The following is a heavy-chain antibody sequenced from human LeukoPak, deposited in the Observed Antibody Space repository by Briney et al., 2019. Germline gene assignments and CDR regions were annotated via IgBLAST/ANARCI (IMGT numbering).Heavy chain of an antibody. J-gene: IGHJ6*03. Sequence: GESLKISCKGSGYSFTSYWIGWVRQMPGKGLEWMGIIYPGDSDTRYSPSFQGQVTISVDKSISTAYLQWSSLKASDTAMYYCARQNQLPHYYYYYYMDVWGKGTTVTVSS. D-gene: IGHD2-2*01. CDR2: IYPGDSDT. CDR1: GYSFTSYW. CDR3: ARQNQLPHYYYYYYMDV. V-gene: IGHV5-51*01.